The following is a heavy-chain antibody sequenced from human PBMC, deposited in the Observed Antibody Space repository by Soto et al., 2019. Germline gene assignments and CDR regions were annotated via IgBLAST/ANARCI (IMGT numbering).Heavy chain of an antibody. V-gene: IGHV4-39*01. CDR2: IYYSGST. D-gene: IGHD6-13*01. CDR3: ARPKTIGAAAGKGWFDP. CDR1: GGSITSTTYY. Sequence: SETLSLTCTVSGGSITSTTYYWGWIRQPPGKGLEWIGYIYYSGSTYYNPSLKSRVTISVDPSKNQFSLKLTYVTAADTAMYYCARPKTIGAAAGKGWFDPWGQGTLVTVSS. J-gene: IGHJ5*02.